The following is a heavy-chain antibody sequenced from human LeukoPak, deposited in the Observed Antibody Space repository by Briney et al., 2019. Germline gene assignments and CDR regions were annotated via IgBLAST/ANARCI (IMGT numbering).Heavy chain of an antibody. J-gene: IGHJ3*02. V-gene: IGHV3-23*01. CDR2: IGITSEYI. D-gene: IGHD4-17*01. Sequence: GGSLRLSCAASGFTITAYAMSWVRQSPGKGLEWVSGIGITSEYIHYADSVKGRFAISRDNSKNTVYLEMSSLRAEDAAVYYCAKDPNGDYVGAFDTWGQGTMVIVSS. CDR1: GFTITAYA. CDR3: AKDPNGDYVGAFDT.